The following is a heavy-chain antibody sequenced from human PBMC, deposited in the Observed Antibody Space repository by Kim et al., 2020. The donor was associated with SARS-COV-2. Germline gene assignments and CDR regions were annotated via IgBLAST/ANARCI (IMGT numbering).Heavy chain of an antibody. Sequence: SETLSLTCTVSGGSISSSSYYWGWIRQPPGKGLEWIGSIYYSGSTYYNPSLKSRVTISVDTSKNQFSLKLSSVTAADTAVYYCARRYRESYYGWFDPWGQGTLVTVSS. V-gene: IGHV4-39*01. CDR2: IYYSGST. CDR3: ARRYRESYYGWFDP. CDR1: GGSISSSSYY. J-gene: IGHJ5*02. D-gene: IGHD1-26*01.